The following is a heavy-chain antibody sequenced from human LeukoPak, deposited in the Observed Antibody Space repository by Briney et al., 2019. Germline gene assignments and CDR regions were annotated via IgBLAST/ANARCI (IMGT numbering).Heavy chain of an antibody. D-gene: IGHD2-2*01. CDR1: GFTFSSYA. CDR2: INVSGGST. J-gene: IGHJ4*02. V-gene: IGHV3-23*01. CDR3: AKDQYCTSTSCYVGY. Sequence: GGSLRLSCAASGFTFSSYAMSWVRQAPGKGLKWVSGINVSGGSTFYADSVRGRFTISRDNSKNTLYLQMNSLRAEDTAVYYCAKDQYCTSTSCYVGYWGQGTLVTVSS.